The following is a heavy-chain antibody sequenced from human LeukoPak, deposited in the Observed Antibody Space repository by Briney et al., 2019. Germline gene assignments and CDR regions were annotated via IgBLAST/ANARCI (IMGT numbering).Heavy chain of an antibody. D-gene: IGHD3-3*01. J-gene: IGHJ4*02. CDR3: ARGARWYYDFWSGYYTIGLKYYFDY. CDR1: GFTFSSYD. Sequence: AGRSLRLSCAASGFTFSSYDMHWVRQATGKGLEWVSAIGTAGDTYYPGSVKGRFTISRENAKNSLYLQMNSLRAGDTAVYYCARGARWYYDFWSGYYTIGLKYYFDYWGQGTLVTVSS. CDR2: IGTAGDT. V-gene: IGHV3-13*01.